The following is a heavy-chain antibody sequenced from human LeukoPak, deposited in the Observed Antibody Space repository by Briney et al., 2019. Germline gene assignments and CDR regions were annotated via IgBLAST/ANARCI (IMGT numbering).Heavy chain of an antibody. Sequence: SETLSLTCTVSGGSISSYYWSWIRQPPGKGLEWIGYIYYSGSTNYNPSLKSRVTISVDTSKNQFSLKLSSVTAADTAVYYCAREEAVAGKGFDPWGQGTLVTVSS. CDR3: AREEAVAGKGFDP. CDR1: GGSISSYY. J-gene: IGHJ5*02. CDR2: IYYSGST. V-gene: IGHV4-59*01. D-gene: IGHD6-19*01.